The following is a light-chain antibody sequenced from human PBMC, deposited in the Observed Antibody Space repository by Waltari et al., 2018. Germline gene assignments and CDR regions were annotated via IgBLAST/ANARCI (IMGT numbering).Light chain of an antibody. J-gene: IGKJ1*01. CDR3: QHYVRLPAT. Sequence: EIVLTQSPGTLSLSPGERATLSCRASQGVGGTLAWYQQKPGQDTRLLMYGASIRAPGTPDRFSGTGSGTDFSLTISRLEPEDFAVYYCQHYVRLPATFGQGTKVEIK. V-gene: IGKV3-20*01. CDR1: QGVGGT. CDR2: GAS.